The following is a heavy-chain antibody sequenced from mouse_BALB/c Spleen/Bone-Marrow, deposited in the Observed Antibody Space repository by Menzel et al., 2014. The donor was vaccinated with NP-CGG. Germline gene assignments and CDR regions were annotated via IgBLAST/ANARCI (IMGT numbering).Heavy chain of an antibody. CDR2: ILPGSGST. Sequence: VQLQQSGAELMKPGASVKISCKATGYTFSSYWIEWVKQRPEHGLVWIGEILPGSGSTNYNEKFKGKATITADTSSNTAYLQLSSLTSEDTAVYYCARVKLWSYAMDYWGQGTSVTVSS. V-gene: IGHV1-9*01. CDR1: GYTFSSYW. D-gene: IGHD1-1*02. J-gene: IGHJ4*01. CDR3: ARVKLWSYAMDY.